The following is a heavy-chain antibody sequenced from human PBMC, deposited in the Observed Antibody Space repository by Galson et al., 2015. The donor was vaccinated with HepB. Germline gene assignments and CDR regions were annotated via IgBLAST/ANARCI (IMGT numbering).Heavy chain of an antibody. D-gene: IGHD3-3*01. CDR1: GFTFSSYS. J-gene: IGHJ6*03. V-gene: IGHV3-21*01. CDR3: ARTYYDFWSGYHPDVGYMDV. CDR2: ISSSSSYI. Sequence: SLRLSCAASGFTFSSYSMNWVRQAPGKGLEWVSSISSSSSYIYYADSVKGRFTISRDNAKNSLYLQMNSLRAEDTAVYYCARTYYDFWSGYHPDVGYMDVWGKGTTVTVSS.